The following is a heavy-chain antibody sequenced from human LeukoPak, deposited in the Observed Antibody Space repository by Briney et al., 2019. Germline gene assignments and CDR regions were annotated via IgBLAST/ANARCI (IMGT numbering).Heavy chain of an antibody. D-gene: IGHD1-26*01. V-gene: IGHV4-34*01. CDR1: GGSFSGNY. CDR2: INNSGST. J-gene: IGHJ4*02. Sequence: PSETQSLTCVVYGGSFSGNYWSWIRQPPGKGLEWIGEINNSGSTNYSPSLKSRVTISVDTSKNQFSLKVSSVTAADTAVYYCARGYNRGSYYNYWGQGTLVTVSS. CDR3: ARGYNRGSYYNY.